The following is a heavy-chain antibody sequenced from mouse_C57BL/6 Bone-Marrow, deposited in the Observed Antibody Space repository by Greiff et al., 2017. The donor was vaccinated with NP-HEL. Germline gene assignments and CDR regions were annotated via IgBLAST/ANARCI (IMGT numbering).Heavy chain of an antibody. CDR1: GYTFTSYW. D-gene: IGHD2-2*01. J-gene: IGHJ2*01. CDR2: IDPSDSYT. V-gene: IGHV1-59*01. CDR3: ARERVTTVDY. Sequence: QVQLQQPGAELVMPGASVKLSCKASGYTFTSYWMHWVKQRPGQGLEWIGVIDPSDSYTNYNQKFKGKATLTVDTSSSTAYMQLSSLTSEDSAVYYCARERVTTVDYWGQGTTLTVSS.